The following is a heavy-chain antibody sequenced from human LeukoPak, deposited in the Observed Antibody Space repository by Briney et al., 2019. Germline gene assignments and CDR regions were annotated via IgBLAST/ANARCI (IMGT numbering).Heavy chain of an antibody. Sequence: GESLKISCKAYGYRFTSNWIGWVRQMPGKGLEWMGIIFPGDSDTRYSPSFQGQVTISADKSISTAYLQWSSLKASDTAMYYCARRYSYGDYYFDYWGQGTLVTVSS. V-gene: IGHV5-51*01. CDR3: ARRYSYGDYYFDY. CDR2: IFPGDSDT. J-gene: IGHJ4*02. CDR1: GYRFTSNW. D-gene: IGHD5-18*01.